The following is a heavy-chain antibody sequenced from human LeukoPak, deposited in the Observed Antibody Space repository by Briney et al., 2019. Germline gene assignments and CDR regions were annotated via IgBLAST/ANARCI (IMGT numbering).Heavy chain of an antibody. CDR2: IYHSGST. D-gene: IGHD2-15*01. CDR1: GFSISSGYY. V-gene: IGHV4-38-2*02. CDR3: ARRISGAWFDP. J-gene: IGHJ5*02. Sequence: PSETLSLTCSVSGFSISSGYYWGWIRPPPGKGLDWIGIIYHSGSTYYNPSLKSPVTMSVDTSKNQFSLKLSSVTAADTAVYYCARRISGAWFDPWGQGTLVTVSS.